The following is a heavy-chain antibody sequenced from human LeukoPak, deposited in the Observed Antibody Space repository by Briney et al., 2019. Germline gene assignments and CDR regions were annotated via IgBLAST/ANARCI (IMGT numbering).Heavy chain of an antibody. CDR1: GFTFSNYA. V-gene: IGHV3-23*01. D-gene: IGHD3-3*01. CDR3: AKEEWLLAVYFDY. CDR2: ISGSGGST. J-gene: IGHJ4*02. Sequence: GGSLRLSCAASGFTFSNYAMSWVRQAPGKGLEWVSTISGSGGSTYYADSVKGQFTISRDNSKNTLYLQMNSLRAEDTAVYYCAKEEWLLAVYFDYWGQGTLVTVSS.